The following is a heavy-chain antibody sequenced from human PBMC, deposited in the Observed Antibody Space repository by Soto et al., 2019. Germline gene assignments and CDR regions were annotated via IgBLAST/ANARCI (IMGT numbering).Heavy chain of an antibody. Sequence: PGGSLRLSCAASGFSFSDYPMNWVRQAPGKGLEWLSNIRSTSDDTYYAESLQGRFTISRDIARNSFYLQMNSLRDEDTAVYYCARRQEYTSTFVFDYWGLGTPVPVSS. CDR3: ARRQEYTSTFVFDY. D-gene: IGHD1-1*01. V-gene: IGHV3-48*02. J-gene: IGHJ4*02. CDR2: IRSTSDDT. CDR1: GFSFSDYP.